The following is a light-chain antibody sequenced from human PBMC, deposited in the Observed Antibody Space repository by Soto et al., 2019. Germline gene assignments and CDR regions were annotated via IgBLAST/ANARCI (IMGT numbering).Light chain of an antibody. CDR1: PSVLSSSNNKNY. CDR2: WAS. J-gene: IGKJ2*01. CDR3: QQYYSTPYT. V-gene: IGKV4-1*01. Sequence: DFVMTQTPDSLAVSLGERATINCKSSPSVLSSSNNKNYLAWYQQKPGQPPKLLIYWASTRDSGVPDRFSGSWSGTDFTLTISSLQAEDVAVYYCQQYYSTPYTFGQGTKLEIK.